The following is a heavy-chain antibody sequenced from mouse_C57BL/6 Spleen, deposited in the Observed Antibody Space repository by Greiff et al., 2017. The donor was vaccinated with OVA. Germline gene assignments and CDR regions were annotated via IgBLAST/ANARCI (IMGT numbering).Heavy chain of an antibody. J-gene: IGHJ3*01. CDR1: GFTFSSYA. CDR3: ARGDYSNWFAY. CDR2: ISDGGSYT. D-gene: IGHD2-5*01. V-gene: IGHV5-4*03. Sequence: EVKLMESGGGLVKPGGSLKLSCAASGFTFSSYAMSWVRQTPEKRLEWVATISDGGSYTYYPDNVKGRFTISRDNAKNNLYLQMSHLKSEDTAMYYCARGDYSNWFAYWGQGTLVTVSA.